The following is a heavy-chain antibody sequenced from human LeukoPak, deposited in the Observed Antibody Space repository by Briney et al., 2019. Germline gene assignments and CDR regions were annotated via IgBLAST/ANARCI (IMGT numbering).Heavy chain of an antibody. V-gene: IGHV4-39*01. CDR2: IYYSGST. J-gene: IGHJ5*02. CDR1: GGSISSSSYY. Sequence: SETLSLTCTVSGGSISSSSYYWGWIRQPPGKGLEWIGSIYYSGSTYYNPSLKSRVTISVDTSKNQFSLKLSSVTAADTAVYYCARGLYDFWSGYYTDGNWFDPWGQGTLVTVSS. D-gene: IGHD3-3*01. CDR3: ARGLYDFWSGYYTDGNWFDP.